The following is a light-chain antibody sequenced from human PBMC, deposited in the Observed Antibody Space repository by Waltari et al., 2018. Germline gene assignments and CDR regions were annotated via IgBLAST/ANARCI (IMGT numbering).Light chain of an antibody. Sequence: DIQTTQFPTSLSASVAPRVTITCQASQTITNYLNWYQQKSGKAPRLLIYGASNLQGWVPSRFRGSGSGTDFTLTISNLQPEDFATYYCQQTYITPRTFGQGTKVEIK. CDR1: QTITNY. CDR3: QQTYITPRT. CDR2: GAS. V-gene: IGKV1-39*01. J-gene: IGKJ1*01.